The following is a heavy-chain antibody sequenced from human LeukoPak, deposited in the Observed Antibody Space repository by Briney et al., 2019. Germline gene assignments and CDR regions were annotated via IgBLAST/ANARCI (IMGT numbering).Heavy chain of an antibody. CDR2: ISYEGSNK. CDR1: GFTFSSYA. J-gene: IGHJ1*01. Sequence: PGGSLRLSCAASGFTFSSYAMHWVRQARGKGLEGGTVISYEGSNKYYADSVKGRFTSSRDNSKNTLYLQMNSLRAEDTAVDYCARPQTAKYYDFWSGYFQHWGQGTLVTVSS. D-gene: IGHD3-3*01. CDR3: ARPQTAKYYDFWSGYFQH. V-gene: IGHV3-30-3*01.